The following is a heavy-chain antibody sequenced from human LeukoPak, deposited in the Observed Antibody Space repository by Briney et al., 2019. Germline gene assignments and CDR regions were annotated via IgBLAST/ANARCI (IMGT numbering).Heavy chain of an antibody. J-gene: IGHJ4*02. D-gene: IGHD3-22*01. CDR2: IRSKVYGGTT. CDR1: GFTFGDYA. Sequence: GGSLRLSCTASGFTFGDYAMSWVRQAPGKGLEWVGFIRSKVYGGTTEYAASVKGRFTISRDDSKSIAYLQMNSLKTEDTAVYYCARAYDSSGYYQAYWGQGTLVTVSS. CDR3: ARAYDSSGYYQAY. V-gene: IGHV3-49*04.